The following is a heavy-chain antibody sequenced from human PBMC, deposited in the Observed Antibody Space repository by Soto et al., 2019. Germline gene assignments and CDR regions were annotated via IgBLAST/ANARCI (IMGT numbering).Heavy chain of an antibody. CDR3: TSTLRELLRPYYYYGMDV. D-gene: IGHD1-26*01. J-gene: IGHJ6*02. CDR2: IKSKTDGGTT. Sequence: LRLSCTASGLTFSNAWTSWVRQAPGKGLEWVGRIKSKTDGGTTDYAAPVKGRFTISRDDSKNTLYLQMNSLKTEDTAVYYCTSTLRELLRPYYYYGMDVWGQGTTVTVSS. V-gene: IGHV3-15*01. CDR1: GLTFSNAW.